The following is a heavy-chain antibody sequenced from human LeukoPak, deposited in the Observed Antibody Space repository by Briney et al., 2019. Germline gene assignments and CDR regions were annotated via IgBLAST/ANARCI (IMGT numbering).Heavy chain of an antibody. CDR2: INPDGSTT. Sequence: GGSLRLSCAASGFTFSRYWIHWVRQAPGKGLEWVSRINPDGSTTTYADSVKGRFTISRDNAKNTVYLHMNSLTAEDTAVYYCARGAKWAYYFDYWGQGTLVTVSS. J-gene: IGHJ4*02. D-gene: IGHD1-26*01. V-gene: IGHV3-74*01. CDR3: ARGAKWAYYFDY. CDR1: GFTFSRYW.